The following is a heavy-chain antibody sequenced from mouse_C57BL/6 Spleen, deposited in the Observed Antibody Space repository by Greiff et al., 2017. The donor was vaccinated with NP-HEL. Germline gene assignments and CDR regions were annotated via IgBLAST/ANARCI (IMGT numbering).Heavy chain of an antibody. J-gene: IGHJ2*01. Sequence: QVQLKQPGAELVMPGASVKLSCKASGYTFTSYWMHWVKQRPGQGLEWIGEFDPSDSDTNYNQKFKGKSTLTVDKSSSTAYMQLSSLTSEDTAVYYCARWGEMGRGRFDYWGQGTTLTVS. V-gene: IGHV1-69*01. CDR3: ARWGEMGRGRFDY. CDR2: FDPSDSDT. D-gene: IGHD4-1*01. CDR1: GYTFTSYW.